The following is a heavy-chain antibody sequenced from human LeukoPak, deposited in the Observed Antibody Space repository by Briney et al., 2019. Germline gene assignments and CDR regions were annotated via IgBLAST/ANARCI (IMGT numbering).Heavy chain of an antibody. Sequence: GGSLRLSCAASGFTFSSYEMNWVRQAPGKGLEWVSYISSSGSTIYYADSVKGRFTISRDNAKNSLYLQINSLRAEDTAVYYCARVLYILRYFDYWGKGTTVTISS. V-gene: IGHV3-48*03. CDR2: ISSSGSTI. CDR1: GFTFSSYE. CDR3: ARVLYILRYFDY. D-gene: IGHD3-9*01. J-gene: IGHJ6*04.